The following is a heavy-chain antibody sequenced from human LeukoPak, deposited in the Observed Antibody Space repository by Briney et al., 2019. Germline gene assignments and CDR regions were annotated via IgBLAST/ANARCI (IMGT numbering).Heavy chain of an antibody. D-gene: IGHD6-19*01. CDR2: IWYDGGNK. CDR1: GFTFSHYG. CDR3: AKGTESGWYAYFDY. J-gene: IGHJ4*02. Sequence: GGSLRLSCAASGFTFSHYGMHWVRQAPGKGLEWVAVIWYDGGNKYFADSVKGRFTISRDDSKNTVYLQMNSLRVEDTAVYYCAKGTESGWYAYFDYWGQGTLVAVSS. V-gene: IGHV3-33*06.